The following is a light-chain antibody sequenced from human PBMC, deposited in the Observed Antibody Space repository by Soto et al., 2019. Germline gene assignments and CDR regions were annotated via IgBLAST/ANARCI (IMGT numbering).Light chain of an antibody. CDR1: QSVRSSF. Sequence: EIVLTQSPGTLSLSPGERATLSCRASQSVRSSFFDWYQQKPGQAPRLLIYDVSVRATGIPDRFSGSGSGTDFTLTINRLEPEDFAVYYCQQYENSVMYTFGQGTKLEIK. CDR2: DVS. CDR3: QQYENSVMYT. J-gene: IGKJ2*01. V-gene: IGKV3-20*01.